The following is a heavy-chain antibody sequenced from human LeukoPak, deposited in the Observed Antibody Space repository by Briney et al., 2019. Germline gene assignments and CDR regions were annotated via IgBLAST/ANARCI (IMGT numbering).Heavy chain of an antibody. CDR2: INPNSGGT. CDR3: AIIGYSSGWYVVTFDY. CDR1: GYTFTGYY. D-gene: IGHD6-19*01. Sequence: ASVKVSCKASGYTFTGYYMHWVRQAPGQGLEWMGWINPNSGGTNYAQKFQGRVTMTRDTSISTAYMELSRLRSDDTAVYYCAIIGYSSGWYVVTFDYWGQGTLVTVSS. V-gene: IGHV1-2*02. J-gene: IGHJ4*02.